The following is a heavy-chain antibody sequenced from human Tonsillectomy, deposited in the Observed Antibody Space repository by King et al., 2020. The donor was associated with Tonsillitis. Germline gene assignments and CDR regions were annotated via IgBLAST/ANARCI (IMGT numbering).Heavy chain of an antibody. V-gene: IGHV3-13*01. CDR3: ARVSYGSGSYDY. CDR2: IGTAGDT. D-gene: IGHD3-10*01. J-gene: IGHJ4*02. CDR1: GFTFRSYD. Sequence: VQLVESGGGLVQPGGSLRLSCAASGFTFRSYDMHCVRQATGKGLEWVSPIGTAGDTYYPGSVKGRFTNSRENAKNSLYLQMNSLRAEDTAVYYCARVSYGSGSYDYWGQGTLVTVSS.